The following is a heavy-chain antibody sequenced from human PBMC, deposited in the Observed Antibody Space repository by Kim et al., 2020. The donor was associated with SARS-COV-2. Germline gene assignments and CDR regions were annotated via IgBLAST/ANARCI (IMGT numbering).Heavy chain of an antibody. D-gene: IGHD6-6*01. CDR3: ASARGSSADYYYGMDV. V-gene: IGHV4-30-2*04. J-gene: IGHJ6*02. Sequence: LQSRVTISVDTAKNQFSLKLSSVTAADTAVYYCASARGSSADYYYGMDVWGQGTTVTVSS.